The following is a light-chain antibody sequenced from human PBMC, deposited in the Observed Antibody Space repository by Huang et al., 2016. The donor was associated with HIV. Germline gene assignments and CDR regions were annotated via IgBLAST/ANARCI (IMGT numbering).Light chain of an antibody. Sequence: EIVLTQSPATLSLSPGERATLSCRASQSISDYLAWYQQKPGQAPSLLIYGASNRATGIPARFSGSGSVTDFTLTISRLEREDFAVYYCQQRDNWLTFGGGTKVEVK. CDR2: GAS. J-gene: IGKJ4*01. V-gene: IGKV3-11*01. CDR3: QQRDNWLT. CDR1: QSISDY.